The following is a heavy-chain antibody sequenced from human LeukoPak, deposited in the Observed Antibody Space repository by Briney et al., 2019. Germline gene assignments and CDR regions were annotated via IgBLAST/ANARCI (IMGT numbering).Heavy chain of an antibody. V-gene: IGHV3-7*01. Sequence: GGSLRLPCAASGFTFSDSWMSWVRQAPGKGLEWVANMNQDGSEKDYVDSVKGRFTISRDNARNSLYLQMGSLRAEDTAVYYCATYTHWVAGDVWGQGTTVTVSS. CDR3: ATYTHWVAGDV. D-gene: IGHD3-16*01. J-gene: IGHJ6*02. CDR1: GFTFSDSW. CDR2: MNQDGSEK.